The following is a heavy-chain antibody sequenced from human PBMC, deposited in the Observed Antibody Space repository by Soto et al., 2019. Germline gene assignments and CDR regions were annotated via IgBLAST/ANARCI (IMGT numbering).Heavy chain of an antibody. CDR1: GYTFKNYG. CDR3: ERPFYGDHGIVDY. D-gene: IGHD4-17*01. V-gene: IGHV1-18*01. J-gene: IGHJ4*02. CDR2: ISGYNGNT. Sequence: QVQLVQSGAEVKKPGASVKVSCRASGYTFKNYGIIWVRQAPGQGLEWMGWISGYNGNTKYAQKFQGRVSMTRDTSTTTGYMELRSLRSDDTAVYYCERPFYGDHGIVDYWGQGTLVTVSS.